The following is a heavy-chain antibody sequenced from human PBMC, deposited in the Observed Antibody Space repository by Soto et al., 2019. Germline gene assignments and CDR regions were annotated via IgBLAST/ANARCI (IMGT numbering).Heavy chain of an antibody. V-gene: IGHV1-8*01. CDR2: MNPNSGNT. CDR3: ARGASYYDFWSGYLGAFDI. Sequence: GASVKVSCKASGYTFTSYDINWVRQATGQGLEWMGWMNPNSGNTGYAQKFQGRVTMTRNTSISTAYMELSSLRSEDTAVYYCARGASYYDFWSGYLGAFDIWGQGTMVTVSS. CDR1: GYTFTSYD. D-gene: IGHD3-3*01. J-gene: IGHJ3*02.